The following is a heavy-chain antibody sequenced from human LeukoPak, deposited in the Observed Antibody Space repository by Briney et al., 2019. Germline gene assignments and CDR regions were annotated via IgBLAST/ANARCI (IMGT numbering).Heavy chain of an antibody. Sequence: PSETLSVTCTVSGGSISNNNYYWGWIRQPPGKGLEWIGSIYYIGSTYYNPSLKSRVTISADTSENQFSLRLSSVTAADTAVYYCARVVGHYDILTGYYPTYFDYWGQGTLVTVSS. CDR3: ARVVGHYDILTGYYPTYFDY. J-gene: IGHJ4*02. CDR2: IYYIGST. D-gene: IGHD3-9*01. CDR1: GGSISNNNYY. V-gene: IGHV4-39*01.